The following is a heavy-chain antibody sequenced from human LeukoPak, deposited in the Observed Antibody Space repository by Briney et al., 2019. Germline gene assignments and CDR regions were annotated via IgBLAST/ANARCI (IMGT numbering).Heavy chain of an antibody. J-gene: IGHJ4*02. D-gene: IGHD6-19*01. Sequence: GSLRLSCAASGFTFSSYAMSWIRQPPGKGLEWIGSIYYSGSTYYNPSLKSRVTISVDTSKNQFSLKLSSVTAADTAVYYCARLSRIAVAGDYWGQGTLVTVSS. CDR3: ARLSRIAVAGDY. CDR2: IYYSGST. CDR1: GFTFSSYA. V-gene: IGHV4-39*01.